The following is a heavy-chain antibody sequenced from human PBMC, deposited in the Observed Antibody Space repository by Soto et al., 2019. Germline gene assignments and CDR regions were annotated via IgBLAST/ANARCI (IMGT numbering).Heavy chain of an antibody. Sequence: SETLSLTCTVSGGSISSSSYYWGWIRQPPGKGLEWIGSIYYSGSTYYNPSLKSRVTISVDTSKNQFSLKLSSVTAADTAVYYCARLKYSSGWYLPGCWFDPWGQGTLVTVSS. CDR1: GGSISSSSYY. D-gene: IGHD6-19*01. CDR2: IYYSGST. J-gene: IGHJ5*02. V-gene: IGHV4-39*01. CDR3: ARLKYSSGWYLPGCWFDP.